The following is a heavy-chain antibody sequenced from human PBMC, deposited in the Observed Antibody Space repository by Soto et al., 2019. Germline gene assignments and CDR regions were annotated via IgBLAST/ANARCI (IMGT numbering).Heavy chain of an antibody. CDR1: GGTFSSYA. D-gene: IGHD4-17*01. V-gene: IGHV1-69*12. CDR3: ARDPNDYGDYYYGMDV. CDR2: IIPIFGTA. J-gene: IGHJ6*02. Sequence: QVQLVQSGAEVKKPGSSVKVSCKASGGTFSSYAISWVRQAPGQGLEWMGGIIPIFGTANYAQKFQGRVTITADESTRTAYTELSSLRSEDTAVYYCARDPNDYGDYYYGMDVWGQGTTVTVSS.